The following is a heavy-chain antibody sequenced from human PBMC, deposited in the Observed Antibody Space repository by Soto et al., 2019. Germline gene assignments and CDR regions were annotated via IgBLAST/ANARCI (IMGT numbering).Heavy chain of an antibody. J-gene: IGHJ3*02. D-gene: IGHD2-2*01. Sequence: GGSLRLSCAASGFTFSSYAMSWVRQAPGRGLEWVSAISGSGGSTYYADSVKGRFTISRDNSKNTLYLQMNSLRAEDTVVFYCANATSYQLPPGNAFDIWGQGTMVTVSS. CDR3: ANATSYQLPPGNAFDI. CDR1: GFTFSSYA. CDR2: ISGSGGST. V-gene: IGHV3-23*01.